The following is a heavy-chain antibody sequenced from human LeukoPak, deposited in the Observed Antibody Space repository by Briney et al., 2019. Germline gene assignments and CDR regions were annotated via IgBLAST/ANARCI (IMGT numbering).Heavy chain of an antibody. Sequence: GGSLRLSCAASGFTFSSYAMHWVRQAPGKGLEWVAVISYDGSNKYYADSVKGRFTISRDNSKNTLYLQMNSLRAEDTAVYYCASGRPARMLGNPRTPANYFDYWGQGTLVTVSS. V-gene: IGHV3-30-3*01. CDR2: ISYDGSNK. CDR3: ASGRPARMLGNPRTPANYFDY. J-gene: IGHJ4*02. D-gene: IGHD2-8*01. CDR1: GFTFSSYA.